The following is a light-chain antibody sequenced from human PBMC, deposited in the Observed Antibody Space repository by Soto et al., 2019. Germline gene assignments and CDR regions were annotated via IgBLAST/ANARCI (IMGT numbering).Light chain of an antibody. V-gene: IGKV3-20*01. CDR1: QSVSSSY. CDR3: QHYGSSPFT. CDR2: GAS. Sequence: EIVLTQSPGTLSLSPGERATLSCRASQSVSSSYLAWYQQKPGQAPRLLVYGASSRATGIPDRFSGSGSGTDLTLTISRGEPEELAVYYCQHYGSSPFTFGPGTRVDIK. J-gene: IGKJ3*01.